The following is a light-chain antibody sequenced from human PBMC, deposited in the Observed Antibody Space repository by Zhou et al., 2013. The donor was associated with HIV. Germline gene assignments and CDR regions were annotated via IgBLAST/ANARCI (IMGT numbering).Light chain of an antibody. CDR1: QSVTSSY. J-gene: IGKJ1*01. Sequence: EIVLTQSPGTLSLSPGERATLSCRASQSVTSSYLAWYQQKPGQAPRLLMYDASNRATDVPARFSGSGSGTDFTLTVSSLQSEDVAVYYCHQYNNWPPGGTFGQGTKVEIK. V-gene: IGKV3-15*01. CDR2: DAS. CDR3: HQYNNWPPGGT.